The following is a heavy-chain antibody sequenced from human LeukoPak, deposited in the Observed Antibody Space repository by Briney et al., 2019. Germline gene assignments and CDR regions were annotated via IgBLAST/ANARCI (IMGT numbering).Heavy chain of an antibody. CDR3: AKDYSKTSYYGSGTYYRPNWFDP. CDR2: IRSDGSNK. Sequence: GGSLRLSCAASGFTFSSYGMHWVRQASGTGLEWVAFIRSDGSNKNYADSVKGRFTISRDNSKNTLYLQMNSLRPDDTAVYYCAKDYSKTSYYGSGTYYRPNWFDPWGQGTLVTVSS. D-gene: IGHD3-10*01. J-gene: IGHJ5*02. V-gene: IGHV3-30*02. CDR1: GFTFSSYG.